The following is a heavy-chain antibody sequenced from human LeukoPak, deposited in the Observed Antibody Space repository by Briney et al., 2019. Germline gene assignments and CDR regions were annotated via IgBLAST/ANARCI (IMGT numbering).Heavy chain of an antibody. V-gene: IGHV1-69*04. D-gene: IGHD2-2*01. J-gene: IGHJ6*02. CDR3: ATSTPPDIVVVPAARKSYYYYGMDV. Sequence: GASVKLSCKASGGTFTSYAISWVRQAPGQGLEWMGRIIPILGIANYAQKFQGRVTITADKSTSTAYMELSSLRSEDTAVYYCATSTPPDIVVVPAARKSYYYYGMDVWGQGTTVTVSS. CDR1: GGTFTSYA. CDR2: IIPILGIA.